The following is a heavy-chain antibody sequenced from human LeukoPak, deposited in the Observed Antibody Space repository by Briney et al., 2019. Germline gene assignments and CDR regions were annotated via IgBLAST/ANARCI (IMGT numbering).Heavy chain of an antibody. CDR2: ISSSGSTI. CDR1: GFTFSSYE. Sequence: GGSLRLSCAASGFTFSSYEMNWVRQAPGKGLEWISYISSSGSTIYYADSVKGRFTISRDNAKNSLYLQMNSLRAEDTAVYYCASPPPGYSYNFDYWGQGTLVTVSS. D-gene: IGHD5-18*01. J-gene: IGHJ4*02. CDR3: ASPPPGYSYNFDY. V-gene: IGHV3-48*03.